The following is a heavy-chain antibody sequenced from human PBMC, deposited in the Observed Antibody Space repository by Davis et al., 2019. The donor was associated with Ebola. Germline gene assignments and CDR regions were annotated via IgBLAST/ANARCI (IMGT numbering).Heavy chain of an antibody. V-gene: IGHV3-21*01. D-gene: IGHD5-12*01. J-gene: IGHJ6*02. CDR2: MGNTGSFI. CDR3: ARGGSRGGYESGFYFGLDV. Sequence: GESLKISCAASGFSFSSYTMNWVRQAPGKGLECIASMGNTGSFIHHADSVQGRFTISRDNAKNSLFLQMNSLRADDTGVYYCARGGSRGGYESGFYFGLDVWGRGTTVTVSS. CDR1: GFSFSSYT.